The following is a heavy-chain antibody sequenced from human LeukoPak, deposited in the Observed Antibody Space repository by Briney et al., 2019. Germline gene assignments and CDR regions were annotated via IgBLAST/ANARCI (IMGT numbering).Heavy chain of an antibody. V-gene: IGHV1-18*04. CDR1: GYTFTNHA. D-gene: IGHD4-17*01. J-gene: IGHJ4*02. Sequence: ASVKVSCKASGYTFTNHAIHWVRRAPGQGLEWMGRVSAYNGNTKYSQKFQGRVTMTTDTSTNTAYMEFLSLRYDDSAIYYFARGVSVTTPYLDSWGQGTLVTVSS. CDR3: ARGVSVTTPYLDS. CDR2: VSAYNGNT.